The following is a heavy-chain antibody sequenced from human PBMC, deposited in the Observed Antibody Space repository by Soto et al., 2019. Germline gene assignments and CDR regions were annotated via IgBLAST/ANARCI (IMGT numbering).Heavy chain of an antibody. CDR1: GFTISSGGYS. CDR2: IYHSGST. CDR3: ARGDYDILTGYYPWFDP. Sequence: SETLSLTCAVSGFTISSGGYSWSWIRQPPGKGLEWIGYIYHSGSTYYNPSLKSRVTISVDRSKNQFSLKLSSVTAADTAVYYCARGDYDILTGYYPWFDPWGQGTLVTVSS. V-gene: IGHV4-30-2*01. J-gene: IGHJ5*02. D-gene: IGHD3-9*01.